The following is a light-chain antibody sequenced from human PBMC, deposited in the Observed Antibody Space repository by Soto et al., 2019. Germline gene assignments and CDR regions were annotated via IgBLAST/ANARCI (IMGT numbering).Light chain of an antibody. J-gene: IGKJ5*01. CDR2: AAS. Sequence: DIQMTQSPSSLSASVGDRVTITCRASQSISSYLNWYQQKPGKAPKLLIYAASSLQSGVPSRFSGSGSGTDFTLAISSLQPEDFATYYCQQSYSTLAINFGQGTKMEIK. CDR3: QQSYSTLAIN. CDR1: QSISSY. V-gene: IGKV1-39*01.